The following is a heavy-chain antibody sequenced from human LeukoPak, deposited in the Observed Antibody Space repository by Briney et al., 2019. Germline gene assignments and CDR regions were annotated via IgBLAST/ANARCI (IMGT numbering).Heavy chain of an antibody. Sequence: SETLSLTCTVSGGSISSGSYYWSWIRQPAGKGLEWIGRIYTSGSTNYNPSLKSRVTISVDTSKNQFSLKLSSVTAADTAVYYRAREQRGSVLRYFDWLLYPTLFDYWGQGTLVTVSS. CDR2: IYTSGST. V-gene: IGHV4-61*02. CDR3: AREQRGSVLRYFDWLLYPTLFDY. J-gene: IGHJ4*02. D-gene: IGHD3-9*01. CDR1: GGSISSGSYY.